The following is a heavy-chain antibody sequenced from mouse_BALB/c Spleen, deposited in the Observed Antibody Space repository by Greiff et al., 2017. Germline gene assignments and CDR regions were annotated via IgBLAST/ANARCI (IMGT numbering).Heavy chain of an antibody. CDR2: IWAGGST. J-gene: IGHJ3*01. Sequence: VQGVESGPGLVAPSQSLSITCTVSGFSLTSYGVHWVRQPPGKGLEWLGVIWAGGSTNYNSALMSRLSISKDNSKSQVFLKMNSLQTDDTAMYYCARAHYGNSYAYWGQGTLVTVSA. CDR3: ARAHYGNSYAY. D-gene: IGHD2-1*01. CDR1: GFSLTSYG. V-gene: IGHV2-9*02.